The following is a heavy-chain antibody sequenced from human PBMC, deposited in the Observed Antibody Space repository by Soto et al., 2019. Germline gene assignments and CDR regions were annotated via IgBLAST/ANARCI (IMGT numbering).Heavy chain of an antibody. V-gene: IGHV3-64*04. CDR2: ISSNGGST. J-gene: IGHJ4*02. CDR1: GFTFGTYA. D-gene: IGHD3-3*01. CDR3: ARDKRDLRFLEWSYYFDY. Sequence: GGSLRLSCSASGFTFGTYAMHWVRQAPGKGLEYVSAISSNGGSTYYADSVKGRFTISRDNSKNTLYLQMNSLRAEDTAVYYCARDKRDLRFLEWSYYFDYWGQGT.